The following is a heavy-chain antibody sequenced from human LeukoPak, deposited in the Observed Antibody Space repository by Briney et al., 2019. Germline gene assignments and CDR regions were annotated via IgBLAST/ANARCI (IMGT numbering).Heavy chain of an antibody. Sequence: GVSVKVSCKASGYTFTRYFIHWVRQAPGRGLEWMGTINPSGGSTGYAQKFQGRVTMTRDTSTSTVYMELSSLRSEDTAVYYCAREGGGGIDIEPSFDYWGQGTLVTVSS. CDR3: AREGGGGIDIEPSFDY. D-gene: IGHD2-15*01. J-gene: IGHJ4*02. CDR1: GYTFTRYF. V-gene: IGHV1-46*01. CDR2: INPSGGST.